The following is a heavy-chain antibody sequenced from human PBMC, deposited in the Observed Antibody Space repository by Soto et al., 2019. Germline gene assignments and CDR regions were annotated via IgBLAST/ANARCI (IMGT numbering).Heavy chain of an antibody. Sequence: HGESLKISCKCSRDRFTGYWIGWVRQMPGKGLEWMGLIFPGDSDTRYSPSFQGQVTLSADKSISTAYLQWSSLKAADTAIYYCARLKSAAAGMDVWGQGTTVTVSS. J-gene: IGHJ6*02. CDR2: IFPGDSDT. CDR3: ARLKSAAAGMDV. D-gene: IGHD6-13*01. V-gene: IGHV5-51*01. CDR1: RDRFTGYW.